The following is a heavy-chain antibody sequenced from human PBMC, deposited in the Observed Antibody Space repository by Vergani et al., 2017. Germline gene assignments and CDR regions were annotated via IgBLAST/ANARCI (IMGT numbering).Heavy chain of an antibody. V-gene: IGHV4-61*02. CDR2: IYGSGNI. CDR1: GVSVSSTAFY. CDR3: ARSYCSGGSCYRGVGAFDI. J-gene: IGHJ3*02. D-gene: IGHD2-15*01. Sequence: QLQLQESGPGLVKPSQTLSLTCSVSGVSVSSTAFYWNWIRQPAGKGLEWIGRIYGSGNINYNPSLESRVTISVDTSKNQFSLKLSSVTAADTAVYYCARSYCSGGSCYRGVGAFDIWGQGTMVTVSS.